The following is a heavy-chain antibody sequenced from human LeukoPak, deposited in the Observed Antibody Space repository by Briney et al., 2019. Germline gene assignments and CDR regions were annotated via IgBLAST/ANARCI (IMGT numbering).Heavy chain of an antibody. CDR1: GGSISSGGYY. CDR2: IYYSGST. J-gene: IGHJ4*02. Sequence: SETLSLTCTVSGGSISSGGYYWSWIRQHPGMDLEWIGYIYYSGSTYYNPSLKSRVTISVDTSKNQFSLKLSSVTAADTAVYYCARDPGGELDYWGEGTLVTVSS. CDR3: ARDPGGELDY. V-gene: IGHV4-31*03. D-gene: IGHD4-17*01.